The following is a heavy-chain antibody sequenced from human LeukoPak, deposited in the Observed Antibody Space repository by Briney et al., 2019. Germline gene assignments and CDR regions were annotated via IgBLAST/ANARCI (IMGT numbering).Heavy chain of an antibody. CDR2: ISSNGGST. Sequence: GGSLRLSCAASGFTLSSYGMHWVRQAPGKGLEYVSAISSNGGSTYYANSVKGRFTISRDNSKNTLHLQMGSLRAEDMAVYYCARWVNSMDVWGKGTTVTVSS. V-gene: IGHV3-64*01. CDR3: ARWVNSMDV. D-gene: IGHD4-23*01. CDR1: GFTLSSYG. J-gene: IGHJ6*04.